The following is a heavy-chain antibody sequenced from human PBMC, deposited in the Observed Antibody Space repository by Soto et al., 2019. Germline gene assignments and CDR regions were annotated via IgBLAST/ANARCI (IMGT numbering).Heavy chain of an antibody. V-gene: IGHV3-30*18. D-gene: IGHD3-10*01. CDR1: GFTFSSYG. Sequence: SLRLSCAASGFTFSSYGMHWVRQAPGKGLEWVAVISYDGSNKYYADSVKGRFTISRDNSKNTLYLQMNSLRAEDTAVYYCAKEFMVRGLPDAFDIWGQGTMVTVSS. CDR3: AKEFMVRGLPDAFDI. J-gene: IGHJ3*02. CDR2: ISYDGSNK.